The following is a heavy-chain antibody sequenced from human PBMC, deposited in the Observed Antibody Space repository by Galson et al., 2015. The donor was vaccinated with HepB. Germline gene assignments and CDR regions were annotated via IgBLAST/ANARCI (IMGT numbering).Heavy chain of an antibody. J-gene: IGHJ4*02. Sequence: ETLSLTCTVSGGSISTSSSNYYWVWIRQPPGKGLEWIGSISYRGTTYYNPSLKSRVTISVDTSKNQFSLGLSSVTATDTALYYCARTMVKATTSFDYWGQGILITVSS. CDR1: GGSISTSSSNYY. CDR3: ARTMVKATTSFDY. V-gene: IGHV4-39*01. CDR2: ISYRGTT. D-gene: IGHD4/OR15-4a*01.